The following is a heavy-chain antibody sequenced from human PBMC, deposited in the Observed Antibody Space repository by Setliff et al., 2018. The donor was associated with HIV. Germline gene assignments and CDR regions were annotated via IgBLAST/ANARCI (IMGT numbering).Heavy chain of an antibody. J-gene: IGHJ4*02. D-gene: IGHD3-22*01. CDR2: IFNSGST. V-gene: IGHV4-31*03. CDR1: GGSISSDSSS. CDR3: ARDLSTDSSGPYYHMDV. Sequence: PSETLSLTCTVSGGSISSDSSSWTWIRQHPGKGLEWIGCIFNSGSTHYKPSLKSRLTISLDTSKSQFSLNLRSVTAADTAVYYCARDLSTDSSGPYYHMDVWGQGTLVTVSS.